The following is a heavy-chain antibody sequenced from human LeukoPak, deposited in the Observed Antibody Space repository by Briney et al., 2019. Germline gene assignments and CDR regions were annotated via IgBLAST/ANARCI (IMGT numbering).Heavy chain of an antibody. CDR2: ISDNSGNT. CDR3: AKDPDSSGYYSHYYFDY. D-gene: IGHD3-22*01. CDR1: GFTFSSFA. J-gene: IGHJ4*02. V-gene: IGHV3-23*01. Sequence: GGSLRLSCAASGFTFSSFAMSWVRQAPGQGLEWVSAISDNSGNTYYADSVKGRFTISRDNSENTLYLQMNSLRAEDTAVYYCAKDPDSSGYYSHYYFDYWGQGTLVTVSS.